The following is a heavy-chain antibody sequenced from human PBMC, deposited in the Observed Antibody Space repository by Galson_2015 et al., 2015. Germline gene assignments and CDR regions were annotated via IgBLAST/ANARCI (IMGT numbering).Heavy chain of an antibody. J-gene: IGHJ4*02. CDR3: SNARILVARADY. Sequence: SLRLSCAASGFTFSNLYMSWVRQAPGKGLEWVSYIAGSADIICYADSVKGRFTISRDNSENTLYLQMNSLRAEDTALYYCSNARILVARADYWGQGTLVTVSS. V-gene: IGHV3-11*01. CDR1: GFTFSNLY. CDR2: IAGSADII. D-gene: IGHD2-15*01.